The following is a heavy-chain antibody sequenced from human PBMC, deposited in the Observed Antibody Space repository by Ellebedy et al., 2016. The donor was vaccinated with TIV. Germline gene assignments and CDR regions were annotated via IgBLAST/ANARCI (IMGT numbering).Heavy chain of an antibody. J-gene: IGHJ2*01. V-gene: IGHV3-21*01. Sequence: GGSLRLSCEASGFTFGSYDMHWVRQAPGKGLEWVSSISSSGIYIYYADSVKGRFTISRDTAKNSVYLQMNSLRADDTAVYYCARDGYSSSWNWYFDLWGRGTLVTVSS. CDR2: ISSSGIYI. D-gene: IGHD6-13*01. CDR1: GFTFGSYD. CDR3: ARDGYSSSWNWYFDL.